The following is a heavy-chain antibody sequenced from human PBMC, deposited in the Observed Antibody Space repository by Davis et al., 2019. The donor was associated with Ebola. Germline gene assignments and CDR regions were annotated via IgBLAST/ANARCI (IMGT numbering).Heavy chain of an antibody. Sequence: ASVKVSYKASGYTFTDYNIHWMRQAPGQGLEWLGRVILKSGATNYAQKFQGRVTMTRDKSISTVYMELSSLRYDDTADYYCARGHNYAHEYWGQGTLVTVSS. CDR2: VILKSGAT. CDR1: GYTFTDYN. V-gene: IGHV1-2*06. CDR3: ARGHNYAHEY. D-gene: IGHD4-11*01. J-gene: IGHJ4*02.